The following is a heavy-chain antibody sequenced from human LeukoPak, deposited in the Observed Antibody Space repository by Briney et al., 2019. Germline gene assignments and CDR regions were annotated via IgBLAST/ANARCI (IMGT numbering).Heavy chain of an antibody. CDR2: IYTSGST. CDR1: GGSISSYY. CDR3: ARGPTVTTFYYYYYGMDV. J-gene: IGHJ6*02. Sequence: LSETLSLTCTVSGGSISSYYWSWIRQPAGKGLEWIGRIYTSGSTNYNPSLKSRVTMSVDTSKNQFSLKLSSVTAADTAVYYCARGPTVTTFYYYYYGMDVWGQGTTVTVSS. D-gene: IGHD4-17*01. V-gene: IGHV4-4*07.